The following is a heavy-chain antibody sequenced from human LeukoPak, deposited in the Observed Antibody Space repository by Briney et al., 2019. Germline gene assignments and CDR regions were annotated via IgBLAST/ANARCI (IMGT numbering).Heavy chain of an antibody. CDR2: INPSGGST. D-gene: IGHD5-12*01. CDR3: ARIYSGYDRYYYYYYMDV. J-gene: IGHJ6*03. Sequence: GASVKVSCKASGDSFTSYYMHWVRQAPGQGLEWMGIINPSGGSTSYAQKFQGRVTMTRDMSTSTVYMELSSLRSEDTAVYYCARIYSGYDRYYYYYYMDVWGKGTTVTISS. V-gene: IGHV1-46*01. CDR1: GDSFTSYY.